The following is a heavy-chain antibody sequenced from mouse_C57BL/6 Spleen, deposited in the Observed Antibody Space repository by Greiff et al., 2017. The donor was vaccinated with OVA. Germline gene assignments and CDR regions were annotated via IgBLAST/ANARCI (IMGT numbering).Heavy chain of an antibody. CDR2: ISDGGSYT. CDR1: GFTFSSYA. Sequence: EVQGVESGGGLVKPGGSLKLSCAASGFTFSSYAMSWVRQTPEKRLEWVATISDGGSYTYYPDNVKGRFTISRDNAKNNLYLQMSHLKSEDTAMHYCARDRTAFAYWGQGTLVTVSA. D-gene: IGHD3-3*01. J-gene: IGHJ3*01. CDR3: ARDRTAFAY. V-gene: IGHV5-4*01.